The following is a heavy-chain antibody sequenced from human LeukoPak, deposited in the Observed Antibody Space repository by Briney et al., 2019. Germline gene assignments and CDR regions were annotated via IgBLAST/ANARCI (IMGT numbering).Heavy chain of an antibody. Sequence: SQTLSLTCTVSGDSISTGSFYWSWIRQPAGRGLEWIGRIYTSGGTNYNPSLKSRITISVDTSKNQFSLKLSSVTAADTAVYYCAREIGRIGVVVIAWYFDLWGRGTLVTVSS. V-gene: IGHV4-61*02. CDR1: GDSISTGSFY. D-gene: IGHD3-22*01. J-gene: IGHJ2*01. CDR3: AREIGRIGVVVIAWYFDL. CDR2: IYTSGGT.